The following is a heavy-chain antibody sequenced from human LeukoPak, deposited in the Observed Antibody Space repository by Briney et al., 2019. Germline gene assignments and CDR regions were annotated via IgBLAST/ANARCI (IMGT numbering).Heavy chain of an antibody. V-gene: IGHV4-59*01. CDR2: IYYSGST. CDR3: ARVRGAAAGYYFDY. D-gene: IGHD6-13*01. J-gene: IGHJ4*02. CDR1: GGSISSYY. Sequence: SETLSLTCTVSGGSISSYYWSWIRQPPGKGLEWIGYIYYSGSTNYNPSLKSRVTISVDTSKNQFSLKLSSVTAADTAVYYCARVRGAAAGYYFDYWGQGTLVTVSP.